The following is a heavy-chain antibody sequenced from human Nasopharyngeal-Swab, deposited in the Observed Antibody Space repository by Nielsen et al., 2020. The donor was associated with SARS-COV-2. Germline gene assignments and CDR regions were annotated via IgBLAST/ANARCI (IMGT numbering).Heavy chain of an antibody. CDR2: IKSKTDGGTT. Sequence: GESLKISCAASGFTFSNAWMSWVRQAPGKGLEWVVRIKSKTDGGTTDYAAPVKGRFTISRDDSKNTLYLQMNSLKTEDTAVYYCTTEITGTMTPLDFDYWGQGTLVTVSS. D-gene: IGHD1-20*01. J-gene: IGHJ4*02. CDR1: GFTFSNAW. V-gene: IGHV3-15*01. CDR3: TTEITGTMTPLDFDY.